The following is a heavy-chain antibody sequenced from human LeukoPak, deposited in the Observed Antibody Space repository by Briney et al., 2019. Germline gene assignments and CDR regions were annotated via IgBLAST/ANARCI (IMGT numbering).Heavy chain of an antibody. J-gene: IGHJ4*02. CDR1: GFTFTTYA. CDR2: ISNSGEST. CDR3: AKNGPVVGIFRAFDY. V-gene: IGHV3-23*01. Sequence: PGGSLRLSCAASGFTFTTYAVSWVRQAPWKGLEWVSSISNSGESTYYADSVKGRFTVSRDNSKNTIYLQMNRLRAEDTAVYFCAKNGPVVGIFRAFDYWGQGTLATVSS. D-gene: IGHD2-15*01.